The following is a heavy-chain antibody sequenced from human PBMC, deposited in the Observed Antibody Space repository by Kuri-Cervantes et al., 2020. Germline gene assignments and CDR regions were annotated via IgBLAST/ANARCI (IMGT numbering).Heavy chain of an antibody. Sequence: GGSLRLSCAASGFTFSSYGMHWVRQAPGKGLEWVAVISYDGSNKYYADSVKGRFTISRDNSKNTLYLQMNSPRAEDTAVYYCAKYSGSYDYYYGMDVWGQGTTVTVSS. CDR3: AKYSGSYDYYYGMDV. J-gene: IGHJ6*02. CDR1: GFTFSSYG. CDR2: ISYDGSNK. D-gene: IGHD1-26*01. V-gene: IGHV3-30*18.